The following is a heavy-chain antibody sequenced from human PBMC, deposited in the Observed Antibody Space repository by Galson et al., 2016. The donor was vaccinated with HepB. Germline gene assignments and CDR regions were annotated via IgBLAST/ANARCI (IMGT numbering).Heavy chain of an antibody. J-gene: IGHJ4*02. CDR1: EYTFISCH. Sequence: SVKVSCKASEYTFISCHMHWVRQARGQGLEWMGIINPSGGSTSYAQKFQGRVTMTRDTSTSTVYMELSSLRSEDTAVYYCARVLYGGKGEIDYWGQGTLVTVSS. D-gene: IGHD4-23*01. CDR2: INPSGGST. CDR3: ARVLYGGKGEIDY. V-gene: IGHV1-46*01.